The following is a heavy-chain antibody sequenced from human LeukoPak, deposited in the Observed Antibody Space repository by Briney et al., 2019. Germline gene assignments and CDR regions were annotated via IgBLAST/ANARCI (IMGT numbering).Heavy chain of an antibody. Sequence: SETLSLTCTVSGGSISSSSYFWGWIRRPPGKGLEWIGSMYYSGCTYYNPSLKSRVTISADTSKNHFSLKLSSVTAADTPVYYCARRGTYRGLDYWGQGTLVSVSS. V-gene: IGHV4-39*01. J-gene: IGHJ4*02. CDR1: GGSISSSSYF. D-gene: IGHD1-26*01. CDR2: MYYSGCT. CDR3: ARRGTYRGLDY.